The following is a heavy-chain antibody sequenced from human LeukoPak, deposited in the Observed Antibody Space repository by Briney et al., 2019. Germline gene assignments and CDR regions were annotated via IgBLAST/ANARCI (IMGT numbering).Heavy chain of an antibody. D-gene: IGHD3-10*01. V-gene: IGHV3-30*02. Sequence: GGSLRLSCAASGFTFSSYGMHWVRQAPGKGLEWVAFIRYDGSNKYYADPVKGRFTISRDNSKNTLYLQMNSLRAEDTAVYYCAKDTYYYGSGSYLGYWGQGTLVTVSS. J-gene: IGHJ4*02. CDR3: AKDTYYYGSGSYLGY. CDR1: GFTFSSYG. CDR2: IRYDGSNK.